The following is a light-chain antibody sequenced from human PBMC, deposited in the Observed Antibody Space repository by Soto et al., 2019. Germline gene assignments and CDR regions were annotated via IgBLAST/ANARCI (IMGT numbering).Light chain of an antibody. CDR3: PQIQRPPFT. CDR2: GAS. CDR1: QDISRY. Sequence: IQVTHSPSFLSASVGDRVTITCRASQDISRYLAWYQQKAAKAPKLLIYGASTLQSGVPSRFSGFGSGTELTLTISSLQPEDFATYHCPQIQRPPFTFGPGTQVDIK. V-gene: IGKV1-9*01. J-gene: IGKJ3*01.